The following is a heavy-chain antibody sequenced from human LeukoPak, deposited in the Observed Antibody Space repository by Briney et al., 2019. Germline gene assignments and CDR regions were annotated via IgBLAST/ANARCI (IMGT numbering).Heavy chain of an antibody. Sequence: SETLSLTCTVSGGSIGSYYWSWIRQPPGKGLEWIGYIYYSGSTNYNPSLKSRVTISVDTSKNQFSLKLSSVTAADTAVYYCARRGSYGAWFDPWGQGTLVTVSS. J-gene: IGHJ5*02. CDR2: IYYSGST. D-gene: IGHD4-17*01. V-gene: IGHV4-59*12. CDR1: GGSIGSYY. CDR3: ARRGSYGAWFDP.